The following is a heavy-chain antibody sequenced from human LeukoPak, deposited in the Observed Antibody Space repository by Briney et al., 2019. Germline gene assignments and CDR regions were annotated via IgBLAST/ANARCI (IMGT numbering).Heavy chain of an antibody. D-gene: IGHD3-22*01. CDR3: ASEVTYYYDSSGYHDAFDI. CDR2: ISGSGGST. Sequence: PGGSLRLSCAASGFTFSSYTMNWVRQAPGKGLEWVSAISGSGGSTYYADSVKGRFTISRDNSKNTLYLQMNSLRAEDTAVYYCASEVTYYYDSSGYHDAFDIWGQGTMVTVSS. J-gene: IGHJ3*02. V-gene: IGHV3-23*01. CDR1: GFTFSSYT.